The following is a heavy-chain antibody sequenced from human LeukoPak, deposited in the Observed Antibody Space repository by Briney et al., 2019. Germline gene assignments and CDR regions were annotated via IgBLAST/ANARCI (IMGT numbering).Heavy chain of an antibody. CDR1: GFTFSSYA. CDR2: INHNGNVN. J-gene: IGHJ6*02. V-gene: IGHV3-7*04. Sequence: GGSLRLSCAASGFTFSSYAMHWVRQAPGNGLEWVASINHNGNVNYYVDSVKGRFTISRDNAKNSLYLQMSNLRAEDTAVYFCARGGGLDVWGQGATVTVSS. CDR3: ARGGGLDV.